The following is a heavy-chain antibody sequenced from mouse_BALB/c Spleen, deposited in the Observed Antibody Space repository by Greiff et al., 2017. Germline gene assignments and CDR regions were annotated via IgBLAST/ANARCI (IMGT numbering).Heavy chain of an antibody. CDR2: IYPGSGNT. D-gene: IGHD1-1*01. Sequence: QVQLQQSGAELARPGASVKLSCKASGYTFTDYYINWVKQRTGQGLEWIGEIYPGSGNTYYNEKFKGKATLTADKSSSTAYMQLSSLTSEDSAVYFCAGGTTVVATEYYYAMDYWGQGTSVTVSS. CDR1: GYTFTDYY. CDR3: AGGTTVVATEYYYAMDY. V-gene: IGHV1-77*01. J-gene: IGHJ4*01.